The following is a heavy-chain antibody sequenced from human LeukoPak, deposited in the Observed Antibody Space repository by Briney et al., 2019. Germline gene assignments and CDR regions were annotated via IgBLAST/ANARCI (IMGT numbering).Heavy chain of an antibody. J-gene: IGHJ5*02. Sequence: SQTLSLTCTVSGGSISSGDYYWSWLRQPPGKGLEWIGYIYYSGTTYYNPSLKSRVTISVDTSKNQFSLKLSSVTAADTAVYYCARARYGSGSYCHPWGQGTLVTVSS. D-gene: IGHD3-10*01. CDR1: GGSISSGDYY. CDR3: ARARYGSGSYCHP. CDR2: IYYSGTT. V-gene: IGHV4-30-4*01.